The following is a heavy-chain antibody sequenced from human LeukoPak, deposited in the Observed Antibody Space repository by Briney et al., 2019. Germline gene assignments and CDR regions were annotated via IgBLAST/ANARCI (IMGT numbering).Heavy chain of an antibody. CDR1: RDSTRIHY. J-gene: IGHJ4*02. CDR2: VFFTGST. D-gene: IGHD1-26*01. Sequence: PSQTLSPTSSVSRDSTRIHYSSLSRQPPRKRPWRIGHVFFTGSTTYNPSLEGRVTISIDTSESQFSLKLTSVTAADTAVYYCARVEWELLGAHLWGQGILLSVSS. V-gene: IGHV4-59*11. CDR3: ARVEWELLGAHL.